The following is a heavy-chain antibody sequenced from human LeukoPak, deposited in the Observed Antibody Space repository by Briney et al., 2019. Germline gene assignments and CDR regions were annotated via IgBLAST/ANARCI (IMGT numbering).Heavy chain of an antibody. CDR2: ISGSGGST. J-gene: IGHJ4*02. V-gene: IGHV3-23*01. D-gene: IGHD6-13*01. CDR1: GFTFSSYA. CDR3: AEDWGIAAAGSAFDY. Sequence: PGGSLRLSCAASGFTFSSYAMSWVRQAPGEGLEWVSAISGSGGSTYYADSVKGRFTISRDNSKNTLYLQMNSLRAEDTAVYYCAEDWGIAAAGSAFDYWGQGTLVTVSS.